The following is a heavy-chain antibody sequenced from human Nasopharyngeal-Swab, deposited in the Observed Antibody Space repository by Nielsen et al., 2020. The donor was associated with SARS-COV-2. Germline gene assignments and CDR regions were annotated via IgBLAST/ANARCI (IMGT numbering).Heavy chain of an antibody. CDR2: IATSVSYT. D-gene: IGHD5-24*01. J-gene: IGHJ4*02. CDR1: GYSFTSYW. Sequence: GESLKISCKGSGYSFTSYWISWVRQMPGKGLEWMGRIATSVSYTNYSQSFQGHVTISADKSISTAYLQLSSLKASDTAMYYCSRHDGDGYNSFFYFDYWGQGTLVTVSS. CDR3: SRHDGDGYNSFFYFDY. V-gene: IGHV5-10-1*01.